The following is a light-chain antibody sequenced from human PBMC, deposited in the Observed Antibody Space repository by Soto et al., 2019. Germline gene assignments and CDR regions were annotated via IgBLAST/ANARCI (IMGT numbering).Light chain of an antibody. Sequence: QSALTQPPSVSGAPGQRVTISCTGGSSNIGAGNDVHWYQHLPGTAPKLLIYANNNRPSGVPDRFSGSKSGTSASLAITGLRAEDEADYYCQSYDSSLSGYVFGTGTKVTVL. CDR1: SSNIGAGND. V-gene: IGLV1-40*01. CDR2: ANN. J-gene: IGLJ1*01. CDR3: QSYDSSLSGYV.